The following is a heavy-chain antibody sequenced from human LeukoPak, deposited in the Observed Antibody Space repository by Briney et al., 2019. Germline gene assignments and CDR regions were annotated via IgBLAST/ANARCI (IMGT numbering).Heavy chain of an antibody. CDR2: IWYDRTNK. J-gene: IGHJ4*02. Sequence: PGRSLSLSCAASGFTFSTYAMHWVRQAPGKGLEWVAVIWYDRTNKYYADSVKGRFTISRDNSKNTLYLQMSSLRAEDTAVYYCARDRLTTVTTFHFDYWGQGTQVTVSS. D-gene: IGHD4-17*01. CDR1: GFTFSTYA. V-gene: IGHV3-33*01. CDR3: ARDRLTTVTTFHFDY.